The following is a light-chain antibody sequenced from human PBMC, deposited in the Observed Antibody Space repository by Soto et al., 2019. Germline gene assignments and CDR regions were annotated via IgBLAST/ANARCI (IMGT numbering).Light chain of an antibody. V-gene: IGLV1-44*01. CDR3: ASWDDSLNGPLV. Sequence: QPVLTQPPSASGTPGQRVAISCSGSNSNIGTNAVTWYQHLPGTAPKLLIYSNTQRPSGVPDRFSGSKSGTSASLAISGLQSEDEADYYCASWDDSLNGPLVFGGGTQLTVL. CDR2: SNT. J-gene: IGLJ3*02. CDR1: NSNIGTNA.